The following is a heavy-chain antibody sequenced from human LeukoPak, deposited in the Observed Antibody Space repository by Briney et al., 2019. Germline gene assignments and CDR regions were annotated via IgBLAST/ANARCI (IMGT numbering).Heavy chain of an antibody. J-gene: IGHJ5*02. CDR3: AREPPRRLMIYGVEWFDT. CDR1: VGSFSGYY. CDR2: IYTSGST. Sequence: SETLSLTCAVYVGSFSGYYWSWIRHPSGKGLEWIGRIYTSGSTNYNPSLKSRVTMSIDTSKNQVYLKLTSVTAADTAVYYCAREPPRRLMIYGVEWFDTWGQGTLVTVSS. V-gene: IGHV4-4*07. D-gene: IGHD3-3*01.